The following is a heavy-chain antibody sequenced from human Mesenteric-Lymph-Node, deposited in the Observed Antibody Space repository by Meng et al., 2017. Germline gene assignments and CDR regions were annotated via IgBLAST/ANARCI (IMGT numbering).Heavy chain of an antibody. CDR1: GFSFSDAW. CDR3: VRDPGSA. CDR2: INSKADGEAT. Sequence: GESLKISCAASGFSFSDAWMNWVRQAPGKGLEWVGRINSKADGEATDYAAPVKGRVTISRDDAKNSLNLQMNTLSAEDTALYYCVRDPGSAWGQGTLVTVSS. D-gene: IGHD5-24*01. V-gene: IGHV3-15*01. J-gene: IGHJ4*02.